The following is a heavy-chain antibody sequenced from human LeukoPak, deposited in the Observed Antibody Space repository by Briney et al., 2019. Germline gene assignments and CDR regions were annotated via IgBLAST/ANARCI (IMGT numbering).Heavy chain of an antibody. CDR2: INWNGGST. D-gene: IGHD6-13*01. V-gene: IGHV3-20*04. CDR1: GFTFDDYG. CDR3: AKTTIATGGLDY. J-gene: IGHJ4*02. Sequence: GGSLRLSCAASGFTFDDYGMSWVRQAPGKGLEWVSSINWNGGSTGYADSVKGRFTISRDNAKKSLYLQMNSLRAEDWALYYCAKTTIATGGLDYWGQGTLVTVSS.